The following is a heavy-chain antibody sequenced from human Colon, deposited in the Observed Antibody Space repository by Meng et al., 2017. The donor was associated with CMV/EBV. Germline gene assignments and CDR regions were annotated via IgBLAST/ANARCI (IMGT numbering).Heavy chain of an antibody. D-gene: IGHD1/OR15-1a*01. J-gene: IGHJ6*02. CDR3: ARDCITGRTPYYYGLDV. CDR2: VIPMLGIV. Sequence: SVKVSCKATGGISISYGISWVRQTPGQGLEWMGGVIPMLGIVTYAQRFQGRVTITADKSTTTSTAFMGRSSLTSEDTAVYYCARDCITGRTPYYYGLDVWGQGATVTVSS. V-gene: IGHV1-69*10. CDR1: GGISISYG.